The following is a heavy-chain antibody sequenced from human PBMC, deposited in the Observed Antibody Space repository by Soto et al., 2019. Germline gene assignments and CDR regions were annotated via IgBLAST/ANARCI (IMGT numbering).Heavy chain of an antibody. J-gene: IGHJ4*02. D-gene: IGHD4-17*01. CDR1: GGTFSSYA. Sequence: ASVKVSCKASGGTFSSYAISWVRQAPGQGLEWMGGIIPIFGTANYAQKFQGRVTITADKSTSTAYMELSSLRSEDTAVYYCARADYGDYDYFDYWGQGTLVTVSS. V-gene: IGHV1-69*06. CDR2: IIPIFGTA. CDR3: ARADYGDYDYFDY.